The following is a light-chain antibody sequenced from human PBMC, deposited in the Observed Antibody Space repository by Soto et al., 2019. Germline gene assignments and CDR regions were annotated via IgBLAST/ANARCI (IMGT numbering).Light chain of an antibody. J-gene: IGKJ1*01. V-gene: IGKV1-5*01. Sequence: DIHITQSNSTLSAAVGYRVTITCRASQSISTWLAWYQQKPGKAPNLLIYDASTLQSGVPSRYSGSGSGTEFTLTISNLQPDDFATYYCQQYESYYPWTFCQGTKVDIK. CDR3: QQYESYYPWT. CDR1: QSISTW. CDR2: DAS.